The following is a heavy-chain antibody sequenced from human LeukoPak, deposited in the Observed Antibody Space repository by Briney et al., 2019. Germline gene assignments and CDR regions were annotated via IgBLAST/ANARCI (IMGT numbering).Heavy chain of an antibody. Sequence: GGSLRLSCAASGFTFSSYAMSWVRQAPGKGLEWVSVIYSGGSTYYADSVKGRFTISRDNSKNTLYLQMNSLRAEDTAVYYCARLSRRFDPWGQGTLVTVSS. CDR1: GFTFSSYA. CDR3: ARLSRRFDP. CDR2: IYSGGST. V-gene: IGHV3-66*02. J-gene: IGHJ5*02.